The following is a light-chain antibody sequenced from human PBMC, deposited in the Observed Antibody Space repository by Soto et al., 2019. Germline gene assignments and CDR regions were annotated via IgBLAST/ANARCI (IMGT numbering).Light chain of an antibody. J-gene: IGKJ4*01. CDR1: QNVNDN. CDR3: QQYNSWPLT. CDR2: GAS. Sequence: EIVMTQSPATLSVSPGERATLSCRASQNVNDNLAWYQQKPGQAPRLLVYGASTRATGIPASFSGSGSGTEFTLTIGSLQSEDFAVYCCQQYNSWPLTFGAGTKVEIK. V-gene: IGKV3D-15*01.